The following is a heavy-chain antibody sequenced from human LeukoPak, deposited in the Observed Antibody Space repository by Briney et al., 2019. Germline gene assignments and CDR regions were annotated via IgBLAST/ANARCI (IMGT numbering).Heavy chain of an antibody. Sequence: SETLSPTCTVSGDSIRSDHWSWIRQPPGKGLEWIGYIHYSGNTKYNPSLKSRVTVSLDTSKKQFSLRLSSVTAADTAVYYCARDRATVTNDYWFDPWGQGTLVTVSS. CDR3: ARDRATVTNDYWFDP. V-gene: IGHV4-59*01. CDR2: IHYSGNT. D-gene: IGHD4-11*01. CDR1: GDSIRSDH. J-gene: IGHJ5*02.